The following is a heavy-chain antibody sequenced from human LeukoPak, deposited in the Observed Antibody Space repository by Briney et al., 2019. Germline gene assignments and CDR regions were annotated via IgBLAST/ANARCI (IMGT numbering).Heavy chain of an antibody. Sequence: ASVKVSCKASGGTFSSYAISWVRQAPGQGLEWMGRIIPILGIANYAQKFQGRVTITADKSTSTAYMELSSLRSEDTAVYYCARAGPLYDYVWGSYRTYFDYWGQGTLVTVSS. CDR2: IIPILGIA. CDR1: GGTFSSYA. V-gene: IGHV1-69*04. CDR3: ARAGPLYDYVWGSYRTYFDY. J-gene: IGHJ4*02. D-gene: IGHD3-16*02.